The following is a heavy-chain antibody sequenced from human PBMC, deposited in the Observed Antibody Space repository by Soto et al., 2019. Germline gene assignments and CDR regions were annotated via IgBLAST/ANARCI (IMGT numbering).Heavy chain of an antibody. CDR3: ARSTYSSGWYDY. CDR2: INHSGST. CDR1: GGSFSGYY. V-gene: IGHV4-34*01. Sequence: SETLSLTCAVYGGSFSGYYWSWIRQPPGKGLEWIGEINHSGSTNYNPSLKSRVTISVDTSKNQFSLKLSSVTAADTAVYYCARSTYSSGWYDYWGQGTLVTVSS. D-gene: IGHD6-19*01. J-gene: IGHJ4*02.